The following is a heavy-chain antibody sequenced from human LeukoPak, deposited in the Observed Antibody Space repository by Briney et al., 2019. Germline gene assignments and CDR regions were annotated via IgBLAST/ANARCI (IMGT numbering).Heavy chain of an antibody. D-gene: IGHD1-26*01. J-gene: IGHJ4*02. CDR1: ALTFSSYA. CDR2: ISYVGSNK. CDR3: ARDREWEHSRYFDY. Sequence: PGRSLRLSCAASALTFSSYAMHWVRQAPGKGLEWVAGISYVGSNKYYADSVKGRFTISRDNSKNTLYLQMNSLRADDTAVYYCARDREWEHSRYFDYWGQGTLVTVSS. V-gene: IGHV3-30-3*01.